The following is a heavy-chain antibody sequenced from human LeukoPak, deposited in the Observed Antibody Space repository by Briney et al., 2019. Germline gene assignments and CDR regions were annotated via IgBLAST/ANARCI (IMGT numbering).Heavy chain of an antibody. CDR1: GGSISSYY. Sequence: PSETLSLTCTVSGGSISSYYWSWIRQPPGKGLEWIGYIYTSGSTNYNPSLKSRVTISVDTSKNQFSLKLSSVTAADTAVYYCARHASYYYYYMDVWGKGTTVTVPS. CDR2: IYTSGST. J-gene: IGHJ6*03. V-gene: IGHV4-4*09. CDR3: ARHASYYYYYMDV.